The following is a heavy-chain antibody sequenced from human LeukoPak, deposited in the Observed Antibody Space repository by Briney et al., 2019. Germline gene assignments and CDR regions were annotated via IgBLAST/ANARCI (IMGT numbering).Heavy chain of an antibody. CDR3: ARPTGWSAIDY. V-gene: IGHV3-33*01. Sequence: QPGRSLRLSCAASGFTFSSNGMHWVRQAPGKGLEWVAIMWYDGSKKYYADSVKGRFTISRDNSMNTLYLQMNSLRAEDTAVYYCARPTGWSAIDYWGQGTLVIVSS. CDR2: MWYDGSKK. D-gene: IGHD6-19*01. CDR1: GFTFSSNG. J-gene: IGHJ4*02.